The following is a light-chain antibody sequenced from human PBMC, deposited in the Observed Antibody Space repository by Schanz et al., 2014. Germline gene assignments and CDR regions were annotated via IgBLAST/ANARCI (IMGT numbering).Light chain of an antibody. J-gene: IGKJ4*01. Sequence: EIVMTQSPATLSVSPGERVTLSCRASQSVSTNLAWHQQKPGQAPRLLIFDASNRATGTPARFSGSGSGTGFTLTISSLEPEDFAVYYCQQRDSWPLTFGGGTKVEIK. CDR2: DAS. V-gene: IGKV3-11*01. CDR3: QQRDSWPLT. CDR1: QSVSTN.